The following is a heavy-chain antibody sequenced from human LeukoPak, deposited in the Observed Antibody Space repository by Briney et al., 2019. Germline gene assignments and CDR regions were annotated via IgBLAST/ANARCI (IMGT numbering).Heavy chain of an antibody. CDR1: GGPISSTSYY. CDR3: ARTPYYDYVRGSYRYELYYFDY. D-gene: IGHD3-16*02. J-gene: IGHJ4*02. V-gene: IGHV4-39*01. CDR2: TYYSGST. Sequence: SETLSLTCTVSGGPISSTSYYWGWIRQPPGKGLEWIASTYYSGSTFYNPSLKSRVTISVDTSKNQFSLKLSSVTAADTAVYYCARTPYYDYVRGSYRYELYYFDYWGQGTLVTVSS.